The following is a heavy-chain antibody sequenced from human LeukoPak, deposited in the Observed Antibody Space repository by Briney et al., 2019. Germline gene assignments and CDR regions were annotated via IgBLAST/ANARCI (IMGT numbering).Heavy chain of an antibody. CDR3: ARSYGPFDY. V-gene: IGHV4-34*01. CDR1: GGSFSGYY. Sequence: TSETLSLTCAVYGGSFSGYYWSWIRQPPGKGLEWIGEINHSGSTNYNPSLKSRVTISVDTSKNQFSLKLSSVTAADTAVYYCARSYGPFDYWGQGTLVTGSS. D-gene: IGHD3-10*01. J-gene: IGHJ4*02. CDR2: INHSGST.